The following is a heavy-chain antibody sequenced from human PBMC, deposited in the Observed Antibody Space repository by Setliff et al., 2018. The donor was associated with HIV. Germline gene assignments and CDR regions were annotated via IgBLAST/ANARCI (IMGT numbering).Heavy chain of an antibody. J-gene: IGHJ4*02. CDR3: ARAGAAETSHFDY. V-gene: IGHV1-2*06. CDR1: GYTFTGYY. D-gene: IGHD2-15*01. CDR2: INPKSGGT. Sequence: ASVKVSCKASGYTFTGYYMHWVRQAPGQGPEWLGRINPKSGGTRYAQKFQGRVSMTRDTAISTAYMELSRLRSDDSAVYFCARAGAAETSHFDYWGQGTLVT.